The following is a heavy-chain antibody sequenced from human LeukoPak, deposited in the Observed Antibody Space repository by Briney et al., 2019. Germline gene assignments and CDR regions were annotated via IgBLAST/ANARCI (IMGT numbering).Heavy chain of an antibody. CDR3: AKVQEMGTILPPFHY. V-gene: IGHV3-23*01. CDR1: GFTFSSYS. Sequence: GGSLRLSCAASGFTFSSYSMNWVRQAPGKGLEWVSAISGSGGTTFYADSVKGRFTISRDNSKNTLYLQVNSLRAADTAVYYCAKVQEMGTILPPFHYWGQGTLVTVSS. CDR2: ISGSGGTT. J-gene: IGHJ4*02. D-gene: IGHD5-24*01.